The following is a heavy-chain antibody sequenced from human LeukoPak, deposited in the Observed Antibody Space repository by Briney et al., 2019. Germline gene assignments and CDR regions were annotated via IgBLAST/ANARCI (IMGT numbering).Heavy chain of an antibody. CDR2: IYYSGST. Sequence: SETLSLTCTVSGGSISSYYWSWIRQPPGKGLEWIGYIYYSGSTNYNPSLKSRVTISVDTSKNQFSLKLSSVTAADTAVYYCARGGLIVVVPRYFDLWGRGTLVTVSS. CDR1: GGSISSYY. D-gene: IGHD3-22*01. CDR3: ARGGLIVVVPRYFDL. J-gene: IGHJ2*01. V-gene: IGHV4-59*12.